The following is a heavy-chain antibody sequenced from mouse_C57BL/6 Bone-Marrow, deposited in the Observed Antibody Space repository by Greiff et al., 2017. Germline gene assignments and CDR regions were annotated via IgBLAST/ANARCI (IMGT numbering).Heavy chain of an antibody. Sequence: EVKLQESGEGLVKPGGSLKLSCAASGFTFSSYAMSWVRQTPEKRLEWVAYISSGGDYIYYADTVKGPFTISRDNARNTLYLQMSSLKSEDTAMYYCTRGYYSNYDYFDYWGQGTTLTVSS. V-gene: IGHV5-9-1*02. J-gene: IGHJ2*01. CDR3: TRGYYSNYDYFDY. D-gene: IGHD2-5*01. CDR1: GFTFSSYA. CDR2: ISSGGDYI.